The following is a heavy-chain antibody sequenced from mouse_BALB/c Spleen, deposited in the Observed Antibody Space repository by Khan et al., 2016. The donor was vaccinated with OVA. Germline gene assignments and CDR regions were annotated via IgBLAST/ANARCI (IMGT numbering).Heavy chain of an antibody. CDR2: MIYSGNT. J-gene: IGHJ3*01. V-gene: IGHV3-8*02. CDR3: ARPPYSYAFAY. Sequence: EVQLQESGPSLVKPSQTLSLTCSVTGDSITSGYWCWIRKFPGNKLEYMGYMIYSGNTYYNPSLKSRISITRHTSKNQYYLQLNSVTTEDTATYYCARPPYSYAFAYWGQATLFTFSA. CDR1: GDSITSGY. D-gene: IGHD2-12*01.